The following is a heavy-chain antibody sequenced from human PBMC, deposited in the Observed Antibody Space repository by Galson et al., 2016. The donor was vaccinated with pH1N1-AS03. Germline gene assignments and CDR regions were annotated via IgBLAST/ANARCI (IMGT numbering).Heavy chain of an antibody. CDR3: AKDLWRAAVAGSGALDM. V-gene: IGHV3-23*01. J-gene: IGHJ3*02. CDR2: ISFSGGST. Sequence: SLRLSCAASEFSLPNYGMYWVRQALGKGLEWVSSISFSGGSTYYADSVKGRFTISRDISKNTVYLQMRSLRGDDTAIYYCAKDLWRAAVAGSGALDMWGHGTMVTVSS. D-gene: IGHD6-19*01. CDR1: EFSLPNYG.